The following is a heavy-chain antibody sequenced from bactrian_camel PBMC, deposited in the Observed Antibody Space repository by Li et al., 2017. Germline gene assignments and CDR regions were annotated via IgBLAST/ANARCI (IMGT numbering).Heavy chain of an antibody. CDR1: GITYRGPC. CDR2: MDGYGRTV. J-gene: IGHJ4*01. V-gene: IGHV3-2*01. Sequence: HVQLVESGGGSVQAEGSLKLSCVASGITYRGPCMGWFRQVPGHERERVATMDGYGRTVYVMPSVRGRFTITRDKDKNTLYSEMNSLKSEDTAVYYCAPRLAINSDYTPPGQGTQVTVS. D-gene: IGHD4*01.